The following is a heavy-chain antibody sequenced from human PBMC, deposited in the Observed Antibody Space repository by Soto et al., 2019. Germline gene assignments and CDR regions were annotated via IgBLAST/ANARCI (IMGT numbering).Heavy chain of an antibody. CDR3: ARGDMITFGGVIAQEPFDY. CDR2: TYYRSKWYN. D-gene: IGHD3-16*02. Sequence: SQTLSLTCAISGDSVSSNSAAWNWIRQSPSRGLEWLGRTYYRSKWYNDYAVSVKSRITINPDTSKNQFSLQLNSVTPEDTAVYYCARGDMITFGGVIAQEPFDYWGQGTLVTVSS. V-gene: IGHV6-1*01. CDR1: GDSVSSNSAA. J-gene: IGHJ4*02.